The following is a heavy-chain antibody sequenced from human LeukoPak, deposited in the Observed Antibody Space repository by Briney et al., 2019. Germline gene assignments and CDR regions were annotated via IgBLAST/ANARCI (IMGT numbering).Heavy chain of an antibody. CDR1: GYTFTSYD. CDR3: TRAQSGYHYYYGMDV. D-gene: IGHD5-12*01. J-gene: IGHJ6*02. V-gene: IGHV1-8*01. CDR2: MNPNSGNT. Sequence: ASVKVSCKASGYTFTSYDINWVRQATGQGLEWMGWMNPNSGNTGYAQKFQGRVTMTRNTSISTAYMELSSVTSEDTAVYYCTRAQSGYHYYYGMDVWGQGTTVTVSS.